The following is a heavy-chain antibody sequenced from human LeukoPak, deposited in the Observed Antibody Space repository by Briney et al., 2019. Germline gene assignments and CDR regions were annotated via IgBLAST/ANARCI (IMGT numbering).Heavy chain of an antibody. CDR3: AKAVGATQRGYFDY. CDR2: ISYDENNQ. CDR1: GFTFSSYG. J-gene: IGHJ4*02. Sequence: GGSLRLSCAASGFTFSSYGMHWVRQAPGKGLEWVAVISYDENNQYYADSVKGRFTISRDNSKNTAYLQMNSLRAEDTAVYCCAKAVGATQRGYFDYWGQGTLVTVSS. D-gene: IGHD1-26*01. V-gene: IGHV3-30*18.